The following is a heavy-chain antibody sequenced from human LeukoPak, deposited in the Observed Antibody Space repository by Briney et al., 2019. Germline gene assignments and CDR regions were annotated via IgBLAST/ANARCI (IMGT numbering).Heavy chain of an antibody. J-gene: IGHJ4*02. D-gene: IGHD5-24*01. CDR1: GFTFSSYG. V-gene: IGHV3-30*18. CDR2: ISYDGSNK. CDR3: AKVMEMATITAFDY. Sequence: GGSLRLSCAASGFTFSSYGMHWVRQASGKGLEWVAVISYDGSNKYYADSVKGRFTISRDNSKNTLYLQMNSLRAEDTAVYYCAKVMEMATITAFDYWGQGTLVTVSS.